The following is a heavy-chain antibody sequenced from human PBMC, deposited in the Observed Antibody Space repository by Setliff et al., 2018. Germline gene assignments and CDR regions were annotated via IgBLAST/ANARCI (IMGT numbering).Heavy chain of an antibody. J-gene: IGHJ4*01. Sequence: GGSLRLSCMASGFTFSDYYMSWIRQAPGEGLEWVSYISLSGNTIYYADSVKGRFTISRDNSKNTLYLQMNSLRVEDSGVYYCAKDRDNRWHNFDSWGHGVLVTVSS. CDR1: GFTFSDYY. CDR3: AKDRDNRWHNFDS. CDR2: ISLSGNTI. D-gene: IGHD1-1*01. V-gene: IGHV3-11*01.